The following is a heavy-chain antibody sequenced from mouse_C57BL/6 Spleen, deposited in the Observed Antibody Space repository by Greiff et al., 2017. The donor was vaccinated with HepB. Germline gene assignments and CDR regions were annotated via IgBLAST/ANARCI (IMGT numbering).Heavy chain of an antibody. CDR3: ARQRSNYFFDY. CDR1: GFTFSSYT. D-gene: IGHD2-5*01. J-gene: IGHJ2*01. Sequence: EVKVEESGGGLVKPGGSLKLSCAASGFTFSSYTMSWVRQTPEKRLEWVATISGGGGNTYYPDSVKGRFTISRDNAKNTLYLQMSSLRSEDTALYYCARQRSNYFFDYWGQGTTLTVSS. CDR2: ISGGGGNT. V-gene: IGHV5-9*01.